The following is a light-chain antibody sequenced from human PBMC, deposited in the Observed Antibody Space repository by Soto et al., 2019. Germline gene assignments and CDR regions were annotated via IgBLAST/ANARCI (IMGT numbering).Light chain of an antibody. J-gene: IGLJ2*01. V-gene: IGLV3-1*01. CDR2: QDS. CDR1: KLGDKY. Sequence: SYELTQPPSVSVSPGQTASITCSGVKLGDKYVCWYQQKPGQSPVLVIYQDSKRPSGIPELFSGSSSGNTATLTISGTQAMDEADYYCQAWGSSTGGFGGGTKLTVL. CDR3: QAWGSSTGG.